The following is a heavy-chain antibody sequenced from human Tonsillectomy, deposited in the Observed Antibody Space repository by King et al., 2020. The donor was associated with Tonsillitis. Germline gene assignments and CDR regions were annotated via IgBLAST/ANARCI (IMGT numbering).Heavy chain of an antibody. CDR1: GYTFTSFG. J-gene: IGHJ4*02. CDR2: ISAYDGNT. Sequence: VQLVESGAEVKKPGASVKVSCKASGYTFTSFGISWVRLAPGQGLEWMGWISAYDGNTNHAQKLQGRVTMTTDSSTSTAYMELRSLRSDDTAVYYCARDPGYSSGWYLDYWGQGTLVTVSS. V-gene: IGHV1-18*01. CDR3: ARDPGYSSGWYLDY. D-gene: IGHD6-19*01.